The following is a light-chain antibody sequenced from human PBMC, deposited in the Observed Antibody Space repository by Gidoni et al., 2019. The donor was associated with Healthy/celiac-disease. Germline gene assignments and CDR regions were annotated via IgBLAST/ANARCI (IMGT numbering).Light chain of an antibody. Sequence: QSALTQPPSVSGSPGQSVTISCTEPSSDVVGYNRVSWYQQPPGTAPKLMIYEVSSRPSGVPDRFSGSKSGNAASLTISGLQAEDEADYYCSSYTSSSTWVFGGGTKLTVL. CDR3: SSYTSSSTWV. V-gene: IGLV2-18*02. J-gene: IGLJ2*01. CDR1: SSDVVGYNR. CDR2: EVS.